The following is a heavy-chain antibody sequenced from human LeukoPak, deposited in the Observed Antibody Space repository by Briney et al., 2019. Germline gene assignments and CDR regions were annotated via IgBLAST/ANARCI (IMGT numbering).Heavy chain of an antibody. V-gene: IGHV1-58*01. Sequence: SVKVSYKASGFTFTSSAVQWVRQSRGQRLEWIGWIVVGSGNTNYAQKFQGRVTITRDMSTSTAYMELSSLRSEDTAVYYCAAAIRGYYGSGNTFGMDTRGHGTTVTVSS. J-gene: IGHJ6*02. CDR3: AAAIRGYYGSGNTFGMDT. D-gene: IGHD3-10*01. CDR1: GFTFTSSA. CDR2: IVVGSGNT.